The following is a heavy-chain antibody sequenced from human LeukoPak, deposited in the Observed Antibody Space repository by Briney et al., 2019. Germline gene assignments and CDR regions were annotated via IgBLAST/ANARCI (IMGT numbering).Heavy chain of an antibody. CDR3: AHKFAGSYAFDI. CDR2: IYHSGGT. V-gene: IGHV4-38-2*02. CDR1: GYSISSGYF. Sequence: SETLSLTCTVSGYSISSGYFWGWIRQPPGKGLEWIGSIYHSGGTYYNPSLKSQVTISVDTSKNQFSLKLGSVTAVDTAVYYCAHKFAGSYAFDIWGQGTMVTVPS. J-gene: IGHJ3*02.